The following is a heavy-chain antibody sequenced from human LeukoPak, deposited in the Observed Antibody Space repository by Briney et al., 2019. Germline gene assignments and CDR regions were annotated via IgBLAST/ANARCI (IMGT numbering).Heavy chain of an antibody. V-gene: IGHV3-7*02. CDR3: ARSSSGYYDY. CDR1: GFTFSTYW. Sequence: PGGSLRLCCAASGFTFSTYWMGWVRQAPGKGLEWVANINRDGGERYYVDSVRGRFTISRDNAKNTLYLQMNSLRAEDTAVYYCARSSSGYYDYWGQGTLVTVSS. D-gene: IGHD2/OR15-2a*01. CDR2: INRDGGER. J-gene: IGHJ4*02.